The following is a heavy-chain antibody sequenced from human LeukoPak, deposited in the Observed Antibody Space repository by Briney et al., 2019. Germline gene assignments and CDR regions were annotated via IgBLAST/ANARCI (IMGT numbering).Heavy chain of an antibody. Sequence: SETLSITCTVSGGSISSSSYYWGWIRQPPGKGLEWIGSIYYSGSTYYNPSLKSRVTISVDTSKDQFSLKLSSVTAADTAVYYCARLHYDILTGYYVDYWGQGTLVTVSS. CDR2: IYYSGST. CDR1: GGSISSSSYY. V-gene: IGHV4-39*01. J-gene: IGHJ4*02. CDR3: ARLHYDILTGYYVDY. D-gene: IGHD3-9*01.